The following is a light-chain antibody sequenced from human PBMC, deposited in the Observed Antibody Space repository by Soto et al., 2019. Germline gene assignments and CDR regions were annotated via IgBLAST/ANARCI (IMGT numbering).Light chain of an antibody. J-gene: IGKJ5*01. CDR2: DAS. V-gene: IGKV3-11*01. Sequence: EIVLTQSPATLSLSPGERATLSCRASQSVSSYLAWYQQKPGQAPRLLIYDASNRATGIPARFSGSGSGTDFTLTISNLEPEDFAVYYCQQRSKWPITFGQGTRLEIK. CDR1: QSVSSY. CDR3: QQRSKWPIT.